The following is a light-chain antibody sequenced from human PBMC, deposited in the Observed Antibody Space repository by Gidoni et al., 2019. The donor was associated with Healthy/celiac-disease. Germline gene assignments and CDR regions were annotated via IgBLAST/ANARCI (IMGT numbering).Light chain of an antibody. V-gene: IGKV1-5*03. CDR1: QSISSW. CDR2: KAS. CDR3: QQYNSYWYT. Sequence: DIQMTQSPSTLSASVGDRVTITCRASQSISSWLAWYQQKPGKAPKLLIYKASSLESGVPSRFSGSGSGTEFTLTSSSLQPDDFATYYCQQYNSYWYTFGQGTKLESK. J-gene: IGKJ2*01.